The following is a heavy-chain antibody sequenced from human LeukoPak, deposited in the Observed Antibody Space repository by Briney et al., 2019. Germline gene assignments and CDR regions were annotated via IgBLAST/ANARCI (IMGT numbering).Heavy chain of an antibody. D-gene: IGHD1-26*01. CDR3: ARSTPGVNWFAP. V-gene: IGHV1-69*13. J-gene: IGHJ5*02. Sequence: SVKVSCKASGGTFSSYAISWVRQAPGQGLEWMGGIIPIFGTANYAQKFQGRVTITADESTSTAYMELSSLRSEDTAVYYCARSTPGVNWFAPWGQGTLVTVSS. CDR2: IIPIFGTA. CDR1: GGTFSSYA.